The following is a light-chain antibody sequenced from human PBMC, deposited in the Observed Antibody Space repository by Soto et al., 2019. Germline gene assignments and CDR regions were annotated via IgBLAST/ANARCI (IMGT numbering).Light chain of an antibody. CDR3: QQYNTWPPRYT. CDR2: GAS. V-gene: IGKV3-15*01. J-gene: IGKJ2*01. Sequence: EIVMTQSPATLSVSPGGRATLSCRASQSVKSYLAWYQLRPGQPPRLLIYGASTRPTGIPARFSGSGSGTEFSLTISSLQSEDFAVYFCQQYNTWPPRYTFGQGTKLEI. CDR1: QSVKSY.